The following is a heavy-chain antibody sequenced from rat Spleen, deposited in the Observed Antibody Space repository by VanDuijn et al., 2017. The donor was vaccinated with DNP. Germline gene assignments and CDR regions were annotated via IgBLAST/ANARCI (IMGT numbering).Heavy chain of an antibody. Sequence: EVLLVESDGGLVQPGRSLKLSCAVSGFTFNDYYMAWVRQAPAKGLEWVATISTGGGHTYYRDSVKGRFTISRDNVKSTLYLQMDSLRSEDTATYYCARLGGDWGQGVMVTVSS. CDR3: ARLGGD. D-gene: IGHD5-1*01. CDR1: GFTFNDYY. CDR2: ISTGGGHT. J-gene: IGHJ2*01. V-gene: IGHV5-25*01.